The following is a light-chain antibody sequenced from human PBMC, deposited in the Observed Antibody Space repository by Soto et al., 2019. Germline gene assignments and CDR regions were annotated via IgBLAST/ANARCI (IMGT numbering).Light chain of an antibody. V-gene: IGLV2-14*01. Sequence: QSVLTQPASVSGSPRQSITISCTGASRDVGSYTYVSWYQQHAGKAPKLMIYEVNNRPSGVSNRFSGSKSGNTAPLTISGLQAEDEADYYCSSYTSSSTLDVFGTGTKVTVL. J-gene: IGLJ1*01. CDR1: SRDVGSYTY. CDR2: EVN. CDR3: SSYTSSSTLDV.